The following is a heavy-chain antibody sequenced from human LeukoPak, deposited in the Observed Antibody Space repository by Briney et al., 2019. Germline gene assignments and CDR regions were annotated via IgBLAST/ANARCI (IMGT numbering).Heavy chain of an antibody. CDR1: GGSISSSSYY. CDR2: IYYSGST. V-gene: IGHV4-39*01. CDR3: ARHYDILTGYLMSNWLDP. Sequence: PSETLSLTCTVSGGSISSSSYYWGWIRQPPGKGLEWIGSIYYSGSTYYNPSLKSRVTISVDTSKNQFSLKLSSVTAADTAVYYCARHYDILTGYLMSNWLDPWGQGTLVTVSS. J-gene: IGHJ5*02. D-gene: IGHD3-9*01.